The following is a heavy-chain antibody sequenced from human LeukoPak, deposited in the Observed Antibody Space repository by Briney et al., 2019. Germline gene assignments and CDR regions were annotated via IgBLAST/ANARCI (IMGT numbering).Heavy chain of an antibody. D-gene: IGHD1-7*01. J-gene: IGHJ4*01. CDR2: INPSGGST. Sequence: ASVKVSCKASGYTFTAFYMHWVRQAPGQGLEWMGIINPSGGSTSYAQKFQGRVTMTRDTSTSTVYMELSSLRSEDTAVYYCARDRAGTTDYWGQEPWSPSPQ. CDR1: GYTFTAFY. V-gene: IGHV1-46*01. CDR3: ARDRAGTTDY.